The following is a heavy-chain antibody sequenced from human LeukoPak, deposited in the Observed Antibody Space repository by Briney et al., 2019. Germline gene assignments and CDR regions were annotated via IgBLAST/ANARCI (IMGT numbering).Heavy chain of an antibody. D-gene: IGHD1-26*01. CDR3: ARGIRQWELPGPYFDY. Sequence: SETLSLTCAVYGGAFSGYYWSWSRQPPGTGLRASGEINNSVSTNYSPSFKRRVNISVDTSKNPFSLRLSPVTAADTAVYSGARGIRQWELPGPYFDYWGQGTLVTVSS. V-gene: IGHV4-34*01. CDR1: GGAFSGYY. J-gene: IGHJ4*02. CDR2: INNSVST.